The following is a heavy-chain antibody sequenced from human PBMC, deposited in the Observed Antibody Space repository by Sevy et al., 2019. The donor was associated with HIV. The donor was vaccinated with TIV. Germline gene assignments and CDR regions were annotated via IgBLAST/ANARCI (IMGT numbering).Heavy chain of an antibody. Sequence: ALVKVSCKVSGYTLTKLAMHWVRQGPGKGLEWMGSFDPEDEETIYAQKFQGRVTMTEDTSTETAYMELSGLRSEDTAVYYCATTKDYYESSGDPFDYWGQGTLVTVSS. CDR2: FDPEDEET. D-gene: IGHD3-22*01. CDR3: ATTKDYYESSGDPFDY. V-gene: IGHV1-24*01. CDR1: GYTLTKLA. J-gene: IGHJ4*02.